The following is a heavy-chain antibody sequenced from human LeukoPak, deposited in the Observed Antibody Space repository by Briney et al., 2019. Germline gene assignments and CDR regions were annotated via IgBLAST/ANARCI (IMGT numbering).Heavy chain of an antibody. J-gene: IGHJ4*02. D-gene: IGHD2-21*02. CDR3: ARGGVPAVTAQSF. CDR1: GYTFTSYH. Sequence: ASVKVSCKASGYTFTSYHMHWVRQAPGQGLEWMGIINPSGGSTAYAQTFQGRLTVTRDTSTSTVYMDLSSLTSEDTAVYYCARGGVPAVTAQSFWGQGALVTVSS. V-gene: IGHV1-46*01. CDR2: INPSGGST.